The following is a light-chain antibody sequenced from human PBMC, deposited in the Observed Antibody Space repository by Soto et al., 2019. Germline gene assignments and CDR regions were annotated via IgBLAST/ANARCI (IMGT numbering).Light chain of an antibody. CDR1: QSLRIY. CDR3: QQSYSTPT. CDR2: ASS. Sequence: DIQMTQSPSSLSASVGDRVTITCRPSQSLRIYVNWYQQKPGKAPILLIYASSSLQSGVPSRFSGSGSGTDFTLTISSLEPEDFATYYCQQSYSTPTFGQGTKVEIK. V-gene: IGKV1-39*01. J-gene: IGKJ2*01.